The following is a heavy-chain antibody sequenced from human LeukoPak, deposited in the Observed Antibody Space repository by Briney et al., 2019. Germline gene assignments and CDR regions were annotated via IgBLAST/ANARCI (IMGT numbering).Heavy chain of an antibody. CDR2: IYSGGGT. D-gene: IGHD1-26*01. V-gene: IGHV3-53*01. CDR1: GFTVSSNY. Sequence: GGSLRLSCAASGFTVSSNYMSWVRQAPGKGLEWVSVIYSGGGTYYADSVKGRFTISRDNAKNTLYLQMNSLRAEDTAVYYCAREGGGSYYYYYGMDVWGQGTTVTVSS. J-gene: IGHJ6*02. CDR3: AREGGGSYYYYYGMDV.